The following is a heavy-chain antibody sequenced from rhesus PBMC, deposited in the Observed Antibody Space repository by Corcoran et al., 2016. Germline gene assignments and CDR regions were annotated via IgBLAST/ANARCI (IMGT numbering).Heavy chain of an antibody. CDR3: RGGNWEVDY. CDR2: INSDGGST. D-gene: IGHD6-25*01. CDR1: GFTFRSYG. J-gene: IGHJ4*01. V-gene: IGHV3S5*01. Sequence: EVQLVETGGGLVQPGGSLKLSCVASGFTFRSYGMSWVRQAPGKGLGWVSGINSDGGSTYYTDSVKGRFTISRDKSKNTLSLQMNSLRPEDTAVYYCRGGNWEVDYWGQGVLVTVSS.